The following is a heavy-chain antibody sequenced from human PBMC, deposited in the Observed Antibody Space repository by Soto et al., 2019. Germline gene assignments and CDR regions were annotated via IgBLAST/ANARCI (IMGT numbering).Heavy chain of an antibody. CDR3: ATDLVAGTTSPYYYYGMGV. Sequence: ASVKVSCKVSGYTLTELSMHWVRQAPGKGLEWMGGFDPEDGETIYAQKFQGRVTMTEDTSTDTAYMELSSLRSEDTAVYYCATDLVAGTTSPYYYYGMGVWGQGTTVTVSS. CDR2: FDPEDGET. V-gene: IGHV1-24*01. J-gene: IGHJ6*02. CDR1: GYTLTELS. D-gene: IGHD1-7*01.